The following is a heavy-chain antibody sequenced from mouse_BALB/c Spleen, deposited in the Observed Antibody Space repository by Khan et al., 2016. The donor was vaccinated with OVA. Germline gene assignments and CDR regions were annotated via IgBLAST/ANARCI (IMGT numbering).Heavy chain of an antibody. CDR1: GYTFTTYT. Sequence: QVQLQQSGAELARPGASVKMSCKASGYTFTTYTIHWVKQGPGQGLEWIGYIIPTNDYANYNQKFKDRATFTADKSSSTAYMQLSSLTSEDSALYYCAREGAYYRSDGWFAYWGQGTLVTVSA. V-gene: IGHV1-4*01. J-gene: IGHJ3*01. D-gene: IGHD2-14*01. CDR3: AREGAYYRSDGWFAY. CDR2: IIPTNDYA.